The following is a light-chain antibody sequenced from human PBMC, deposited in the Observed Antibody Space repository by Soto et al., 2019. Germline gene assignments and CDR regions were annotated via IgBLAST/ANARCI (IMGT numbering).Light chain of an antibody. Sequence: AIRMTQSPSSFSASTGDRVTITCRASQGISSYLAWYQQKPGKAPKLLIYAASTLQSGVPSRFSGSGSGTDFTLTISCLQSEDFATYYCQQYYSYRPSFGQGTKVEIK. CDR3: QQYYSYRPS. CDR1: QGISSY. V-gene: IGKV1-8*01. CDR2: AAS. J-gene: IGKJ1*01.